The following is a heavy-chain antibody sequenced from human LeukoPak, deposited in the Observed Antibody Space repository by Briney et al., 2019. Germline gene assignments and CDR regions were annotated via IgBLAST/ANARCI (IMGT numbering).Heavy chain of an antibody. CDR3: ARSGRGTYYYFDL. V-gene: IGHV1-69*06. CDR2: IIPIFGTA. Sequence: SVKVSCKASGGTFSSYAISWVRQAPGQGLEWMGGIIPIFGTANYAQKFQGRVTITADKSTSTAYMELSSLRSDDTAVYYCARSGRGTYYYFDLWGQGTLVTVSS. J-gene: IGHJ4*02. D-gene: IGHD1-26*01. CDR1: GGTFSSYA.